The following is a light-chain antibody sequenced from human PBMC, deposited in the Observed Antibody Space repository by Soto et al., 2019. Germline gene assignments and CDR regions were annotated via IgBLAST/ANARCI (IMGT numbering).Light chain of an antibody. CDR3: RQSYSSPYT. J-gene: IGKJ2*01. CDR1: QSIHSK. V-gene: IGKV1-39*01. CDR2: AAS. Sequence: DIQMTQSPSSLSASVGDRVTITCRAGQSIHSKLNWYQQKPGKAPNLLIYAASSLQSGVPSRFSGSGSGTDYSLPISSLQPEDFATTYYRQSYSSPYTFGQGTKVDIK.